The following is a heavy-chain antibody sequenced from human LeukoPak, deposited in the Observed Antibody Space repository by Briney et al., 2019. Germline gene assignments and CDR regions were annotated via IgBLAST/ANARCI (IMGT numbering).Heavy chain of an antibody. V-gene: IGHV4-61*02. J-gene: IGHJ6*03. CDR1: GGSISSGSYY. Sequence: SQTLSLTCTVSGGSISSGSYYWSWIRQPAGKGLEWIGRIYTSGSTNYNPSLKSRVTISVDTSKNQFSLKLSSVTAADTAVYYCARVSAAYDFWSGGYYYYMDVWGKGTTVTVSS. CDR3: ARVSAAYDFWSGGYYYYMDV. CDR2: IYTSGST. D-gene: IGHD3-3*01.